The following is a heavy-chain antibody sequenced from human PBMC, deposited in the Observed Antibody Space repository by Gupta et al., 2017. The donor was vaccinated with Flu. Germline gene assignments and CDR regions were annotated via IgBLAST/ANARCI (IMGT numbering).Heavy chain of an antibody. V-gene: IGHV3-11*05. J-gene: IGHJ5*02. D-gene: IGHD4-17*01. CDR3: ARDPEYGAYGDGGDNWFDP. Sequence: QVQLLESGGGLVKPGESLRLSCAASGFNFGNYDMNWIRQAPGKGLEWISCISSGSSYINYADSVKGRFVVSRDNARNSMYLQMNSLRVEDTAVYFCARDPEYGAYGDGGDNWFDPWGQGTLVTVSS. CDR2: ISSGSSYI. CDR1: GFNFGNYD.